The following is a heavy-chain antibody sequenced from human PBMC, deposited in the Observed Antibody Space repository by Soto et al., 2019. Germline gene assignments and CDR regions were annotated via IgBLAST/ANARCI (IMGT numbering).Heavy chain of an antibody. CDR2: IDWDDDK. V-gene: IGHV2-70*11. D-gene: IGHD4-4*01. CDR1: GFSLSTSGMC. J-gene: IGHJ4*02. Sequence: GSGPTLVNPTQTLTLTCTFSGFSLSTSGMCVSWIRQPPGKALEWLARIDWDDDKYYSTSLKTRLTISKDTSKNQVVLTMTNMDPVDTATYYCARIRVTSYSNYVAHYFDYWGQGTLVTVSS. CDR3: ARIRVTSYSNYVAHYFDY.